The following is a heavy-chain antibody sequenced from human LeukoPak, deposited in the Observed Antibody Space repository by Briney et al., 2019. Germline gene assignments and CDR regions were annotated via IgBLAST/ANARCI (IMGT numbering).Heavy chain of an antibody. J-gene: IGHJ4*02. V-gene: IGHV4-59*01. CDR1: GGSISSYY. Sequence: SETLSLTCTVSGGSISSYYWSWIRQPPGKGLEWIGYIYYSASTNFNPSLKSRVTISEDTSKNQFSLKLSSVTAADTAVYYCVRGEVVFDYWGQGTLVTVSS. CDR3: VRGEVVFDY. D-gene: IGHD1-26*01. CDR2: IYYSAST.